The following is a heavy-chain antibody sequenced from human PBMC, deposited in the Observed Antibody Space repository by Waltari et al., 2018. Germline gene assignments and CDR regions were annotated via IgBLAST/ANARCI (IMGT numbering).Heavy chain of an antibody. CDR3: ASLPSRSSSWSSY. J-gene: IGHJ4*02. V-gene: IGHV4-4*02. CDR1: GGSISSSNW. CDR2: IYHSGST. D-gene: IGHD6-13*01. Sequence: QVQLQESGPGLVKPSGTLSLTCAVSGGSISSSNWWSWVRQPPGKGLEWIGEIYHSGSTNNNPPLKSRVTISVDKSKNQFSLKLSSVTAADTAVYYCASLPSRSSSWSSYWGQGTLVTVSS.